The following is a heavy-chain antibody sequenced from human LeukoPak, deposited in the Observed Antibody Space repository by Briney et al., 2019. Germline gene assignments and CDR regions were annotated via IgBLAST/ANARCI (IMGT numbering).Heavy chain of an antibody. J-gene: IGHJ4*02. CDR1: GYTFTSYG. V-gene: IGHV1-18*01. CDR2: ISAYNVNT. Sequence: ASVKVSCKASGYTFTSYGISWVRQAPGQGLEWMGWISAYNVNTNYAQKLQGRVTMTTDTSTSTAYMELRSLRSDDTAVYYCARGYYDFWSGPNYFDYWGQGTLVTVSS. D-gene: IGHD3-3*01. CDR3: ARGYYDFWSGPNYFDY.